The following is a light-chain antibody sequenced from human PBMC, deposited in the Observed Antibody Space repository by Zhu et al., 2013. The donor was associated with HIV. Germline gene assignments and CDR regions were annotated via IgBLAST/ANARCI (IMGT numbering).Light chain of an antibody. V-gene: IGLV2-23*03. J-gene: IGLJ2*01. CDR1: SSDVGSYNL. CDR3: CSYAGSRSFVL. Sequence: QSALTQPASVSGSPGQSITISCTGTSSDVGSYNLVSWYQQHPGKAPKLMIYEGSKRPSGVPDRFSGSKTGNTASLTISGLQADDEADYFCCSYAGSRSFVLFGGGTKLTVL. CDR2: EGS.